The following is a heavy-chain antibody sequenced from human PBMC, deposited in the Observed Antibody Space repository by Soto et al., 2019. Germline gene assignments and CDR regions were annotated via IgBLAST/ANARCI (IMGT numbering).Heavy chain of an antibody. CDR3: VREAYISYGHAIDR. D-gene: IGHD1-26*01. CDR1: GVTISTYY. V-gene: IGHV4-59*01. J-gene: IGHJ5*02. Sequence: PSETLSLTCAVSGVTISTYYWSWIRQPPGKGLEWIGYNYHSGTTNYNPSLKSRVTVSVDTSKNQFSLRLTSVTAADTAIYYCVREAYISYGHAIDRWGQGTLVTSPQ. CDR2: NYHSGTT.